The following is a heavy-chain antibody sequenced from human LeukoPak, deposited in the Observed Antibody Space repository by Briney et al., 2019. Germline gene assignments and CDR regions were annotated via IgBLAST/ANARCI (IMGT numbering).Heavy chain of an antibody. CDR2: IYYSGST. CDR1: SGSISSGGYY. CDR3: ARDSTVYSDYIF. D-gene: IGHD4-11*01. V-gene: IGHV4-31*03. J-gene: IGHJ4*02. Sequence: SGTLSLTCTVSSGSISSGGYYWSWIRQHPGKGLEWIGYIYYSGSTYYNPSLKSRVTISVDTSKNQFSLKLSSVTAADTAVYYCARDSTVYSDYIFWGQGTLVTVSS.